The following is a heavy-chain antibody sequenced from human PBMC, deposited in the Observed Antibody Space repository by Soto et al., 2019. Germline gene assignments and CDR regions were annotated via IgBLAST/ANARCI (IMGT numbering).Heavy chain of an antibody. D-gene: IGHD5-12*01. J-gene: IGHJ4*02. CDR3: ARSQDGYNPLFDY. CDR1: GGSISSGGYY. V-gene: IGHV4-31*03. Sequence: QVQLQESGPGLVKPSQTLSLTCTVSGGSISSGGYYWSWIRQHPGKGLEWIGYIYYSGSTYYNPSLKSRVTISVDTSKNQFALKLSSVTAADTAVYYCARSQDGYNPLFDYWGQGTLVTVSS. CDR2: IYYSGST.